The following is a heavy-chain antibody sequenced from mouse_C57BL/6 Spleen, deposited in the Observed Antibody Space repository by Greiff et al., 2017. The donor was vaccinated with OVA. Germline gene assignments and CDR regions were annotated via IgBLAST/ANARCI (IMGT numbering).Heavy chain of an antibody. CDR1: GYTFTSYW. J-gene: IGHJ3*01. CDR3: ARRGEDWFAY. Sequence: QVPLQQPGAELVRPGTSVKLSCKASGYTFTSYWMHWVKQRPGQGLEWIGVIDPSDSYTNYNQKFKGKATLTVDTSSRTAYMQLSSLTSEDSAVYYCARRGEDWFAYWGQGTLVTVSA. CDR2: IDPSDSYT. V-gene: IGHV1-59*01.